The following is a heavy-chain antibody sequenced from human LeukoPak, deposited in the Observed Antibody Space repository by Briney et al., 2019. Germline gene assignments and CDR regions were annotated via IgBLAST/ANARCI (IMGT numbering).Heavy chain of an antibody. Sequence: GGSLRLSCAASGFTFSSYGMHWVRQAPGKGLEWVAVIWYDGSNKYYADSVKGRFTISRDNSKNTLYLQMNSLRAEDTAVYYCARGSVGRYRPPDIWGQGTMVTVSS. CDR3: ARGSVGRYRPPDI. CDR2: IWYDGSNK. D-gene: IGHD3/OR15-3a*01. CDR1: GFTFSSYG. V-gene: IGHV3-33*01. J-gene: IGHJ3*02.